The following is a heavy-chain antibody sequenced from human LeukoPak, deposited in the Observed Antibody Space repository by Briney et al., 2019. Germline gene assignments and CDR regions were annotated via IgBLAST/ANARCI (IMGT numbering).Heavy chain of an antibody. CDR3: ARDRMVRGVHPLGY. V-gene: IGHV1-18*01. D-gene: IGHD3-10*01. CDR2: ISAYNGNT. Sequence: GASVKVSCMASGYTFTSYGISWVRQAPGQGLEWMGWISAYNGNTNYAQKLQGRVTMTTDTSTSTAYMELRSLRSDDTAVYYCARDRMVRGVHPLGYWGQGTLVTVSS. CDR1: GYTFTSYG. J-gene: IGHJ4*02.